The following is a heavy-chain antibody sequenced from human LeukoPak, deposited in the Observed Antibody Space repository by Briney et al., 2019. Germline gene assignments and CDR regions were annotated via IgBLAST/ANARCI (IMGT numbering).Heavy chain of an antibody. CDR1: GFTFDDYA. J-gene: IGHJ4*02. CDR3: AKDLIVMASPFDY. V-gene: IGHV3-23*01. Sequence: SGGSLRLSCAASGFTFDDYAMHWVRQAPGKGLEWVSGISGSGGSTYYADSVKGRFTISRDNSKNTLYLQMNSLRAEDTAVYYCAKDLIVMASPFDYWGQGTLVTVSS. CDR2: ISGSGGST. D-gene: IGHD3-16*01.